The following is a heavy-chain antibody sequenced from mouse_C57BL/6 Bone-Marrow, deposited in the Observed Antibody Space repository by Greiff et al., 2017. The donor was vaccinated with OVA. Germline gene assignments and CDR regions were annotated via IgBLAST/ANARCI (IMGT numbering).Heavy chain of an antibody. D-gene: IGHD1-1*01. CDR2: ITHSGET. Sequence: VKLVESGPGLVKPSQSLFLTCSITGFPITSGYYWIWIRQSPGKPLEWMGYITHSGETFYNPSLQSPISITRETSKNQFFLQLNSVTTEDTAMYYCAGGITPFAYWGQGTLVTVSA. CDR1: GFPITSGYY. CDR3: AGGITPFAY. J-gene: IGHJ3*01. V-gene: IGHV12-3*01.